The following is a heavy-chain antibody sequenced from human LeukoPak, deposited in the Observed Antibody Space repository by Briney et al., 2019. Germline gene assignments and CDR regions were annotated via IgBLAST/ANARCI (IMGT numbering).Heavy chain of an antibody. Sequence: ASVKVSCKASGGTFSSYAISWVRQAPGQGLEWMGGIIPIFGTANYAQKFQGRVTITTDESTSTAYMELSSLRSEDTAVYYCARDLGGYCSSTSCYGWFDPWGQGTLVTVSS. CDR1: GGTFSSYA. J-gene: IGHJ5*02. CDR2: IIPIFGTA. CDR3: ARDLGGYCSSTSCYGWFDP. V-gene: IGHV1-69*05. D-gene: IGHD2-2*01.